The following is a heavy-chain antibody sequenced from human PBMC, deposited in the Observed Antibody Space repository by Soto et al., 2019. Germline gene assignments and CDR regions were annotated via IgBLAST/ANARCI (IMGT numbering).Heavy chain of an antibody. D-gene: IGHD5-18*01. CDR3: ARHRDTAMAYYYYGMDV. J-gene: IGHJ6*02. CDR2: IDPSDSYT. CDR1: GYSFTSYW. Sequence: ESLKISCKGSGYSFTSYWISWVRQMPGKGLEWMGRIDPSDSYTNYSPSFQGHVTISADKSISTAYLQWSSLKASDTAMYYCARHRDTAMAYYYYGMDVWGHGTTVTVSS. V-gene: IGHV5-10-1*01.